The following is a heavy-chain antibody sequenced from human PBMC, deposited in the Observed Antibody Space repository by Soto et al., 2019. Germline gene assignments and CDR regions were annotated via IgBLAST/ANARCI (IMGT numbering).Heavy chain of an antibody. V-gene: IGHV2-5*02. CDR1: GFSLSTSGVG. CDR3: AYSLIPNWGSRGAFDY. Sequence: QITLKESGPTLVKPTQTLTLTCTFSGFSLSTSGVGVGWIRQPPGKALEWLALIYWDDDKRYSPSLKSRLTITKDTSKIQVVLTMTNMDPVDTATYYCAYSLIPNWGSRGAFDYWGQGTLVTVSS. CDR2: IYWDDDK. J-gene: IGHJ4*02. D-gene: IGHD7-27*01.